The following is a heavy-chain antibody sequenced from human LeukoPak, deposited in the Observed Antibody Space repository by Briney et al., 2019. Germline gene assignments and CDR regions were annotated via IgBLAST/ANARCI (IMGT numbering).Heavy chain of an antibody. V-gene: IGHV3-30*04. D-gene: IGHD3-10*01. CDR1: GFTFSSYA. J-gene: IGHJ4*02. CDR3: AKDYYGSGSSPDY. CDR2: ISYDGSNK. Sequence: GRSLRLSCAASGFTFSSYAMHWVRQAPGKGLEWVAVISYDGSNKYYADSVKGRFTISRDNSKNTLYLQMNSLRAEDTAVYYCAKDYYGSGSSPDYWGQGTLVTVSS.